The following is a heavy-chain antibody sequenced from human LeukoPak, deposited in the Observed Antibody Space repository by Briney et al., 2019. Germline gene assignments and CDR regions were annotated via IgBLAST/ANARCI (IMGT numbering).Heavy chain of an antibody. CDR3: ASGVSSSRNGPFDY. V-gene: IGHV1-69*05. J-gene: IGHJ4*02. Sequence: GATVKVSCKASGGTFSSYAISWVRQAPGQGLEWMGGIIPIFGTANYAQKFQGRVTITTDESTSTAYMELSSLRSEDTAVYYCASGVSSSRNGPFDYWGQGTLVTVSS. CDR2: IIPIFGTA. D-gene: IGHD6-6*01. CDR1: GGTFSSYA.